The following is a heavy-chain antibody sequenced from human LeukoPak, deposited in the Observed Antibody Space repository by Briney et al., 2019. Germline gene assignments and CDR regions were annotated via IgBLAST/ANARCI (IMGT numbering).Heavy chain of an antibody. CDR2: IYYSGST. CDR3: ARASGSYSGSYIGWYFDL. D-gene: IGHD1-26*01. CDR1: GGSISSYY. Sequence: SETLSLTCTVSGGSISSYYWSWIRQPPGKGLEWIGYIYYSGSTIYNPSLKSGVTISVDTSKNQCSLKLSSVTAADTAVYYCARASGSYSGSYIGWYFDLWGRGTLVTVSS. V-gene: IGHV4-59*01. J-gene: IGHJ2*01.